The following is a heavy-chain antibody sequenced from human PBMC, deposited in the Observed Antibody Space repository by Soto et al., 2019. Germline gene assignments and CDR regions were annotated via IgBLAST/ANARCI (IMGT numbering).Heavy chain of an antibody. Sequence: ASVKVSCKASGYTFTGYYMHWVRQAPGQGLEWMGWINPNSGGTNYARKFQGRVTMTRDTSISTAYVELSRLRSDDTAVYYCARQEWVVRGVMGYWGQGTLVTVSS. J-gene: IGHJ4*02. V-gene: IGHV1-2*02. CDR1: GYTFTGYY. D-gene: IGHD3-10*01. CDR2: INPNSGGT. CDR3: ARQEWVVRGVMGY.